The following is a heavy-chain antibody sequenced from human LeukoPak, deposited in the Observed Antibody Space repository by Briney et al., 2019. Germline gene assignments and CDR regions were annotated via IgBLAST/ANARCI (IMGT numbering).Heavy chain of an antibody. CDR1: GGSLTSYY. J-gene: IGHJ4*02. Sequence: PSETLSLTRTVSGGSLTSYYWSYIRQPAGKGLEWIGRIHTSGSTNYNPSLNSRVTMSVDTSKNQFSLKLSSVTAADTAIYYCAREFSGTSIAARVFDSWGQGTLVTVSS. D-gene: IGHD6-6*01. CDR3: AREFSGTSIAARVFDS. V-gene: IGHV4-4*07. CDR2: IHTSGST.